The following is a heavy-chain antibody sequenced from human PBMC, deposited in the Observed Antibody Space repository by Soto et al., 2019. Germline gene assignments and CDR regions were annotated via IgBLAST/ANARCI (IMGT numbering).Heavy chain of an antibody. CDR3: FFLMIRRPPRSTLFPTRRSSDL. J-gene: IGHJ2*01. Sequence: PGGSLRLSCTGSGFPFDDFAINWVRQAPGKGLEWVGLIRNQSYQETTEYAAAVKRSFTISRDTSNGIAYLQMNGLNIEDSAVYYFFFLMIRRPPRSTLFPTRRSSDL. D-gene: IGHD6-6*01. CDR2: IRNQSYQETT. CDR1: GFPFDDFA. V-gene: IGHV3-49*04.